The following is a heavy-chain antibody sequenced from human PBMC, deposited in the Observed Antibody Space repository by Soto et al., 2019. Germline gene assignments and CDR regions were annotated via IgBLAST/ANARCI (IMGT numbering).Heavy chain of an antibody. Sequence: SETLSLTCAVYGGSFSGYYWSWIRQPPGKGLEWIGEINHSGSTNYNPSLKSRVTISVDTSKNQFSLKLSSVTAADTAVYYCAIGLLRALSKNYFDYWGQGTLVTVSS. CDR2: INHSGST. CDR3: AIGLLRALSKNYFDY. V-gene: IGHV4-34*01. CDR1: GGSFSGYY. D-gene: IGHD3-16*02. J-gene: IGHJ4*02.